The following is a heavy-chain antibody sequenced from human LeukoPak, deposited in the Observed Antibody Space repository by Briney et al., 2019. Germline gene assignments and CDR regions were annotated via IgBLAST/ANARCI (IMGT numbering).Heavy chain of an antibody. CDR1: GFTFSTYS. CDR2: ISSSSTYI. D-gene: IGHD3-16*01. Sequence: GGSLRLSCAASGFTFSTYSMNWVRQPPGKGLEWVSSISSSSTYISYADSLKGRFTISRDNSKNTLYLQMNSLRAEDTAVYYCAKDRAWGSYSYYGMDVWGQGTTVTVSS. CDR3: AKDRAWGSYSYYGMDV. J-gene: IGHJ6*02. V-gene: IGHV3-21*01.